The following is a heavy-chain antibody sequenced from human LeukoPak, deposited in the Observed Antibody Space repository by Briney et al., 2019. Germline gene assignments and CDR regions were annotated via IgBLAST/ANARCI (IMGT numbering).Heavy chain of an antibody. CDR1: GASISSSSYY. CDR2: IYYSGST. CDR3: ARGSGIHHDSSEPVDY. Sequence: PPETLSLTCTVSGASISSSSYYWGWIRQPPGKGLEWIGSIYYSGSTHYNPSVKSRVTISVDASKNQFSLKLSSVTAADTAVYYCARGSGIHHDSSEPVDYWGQGTLVTVSS. D-gene: IGHD3-22*01. V-gene: IGHV4-39*07. J-gene: IGHJ4*02.